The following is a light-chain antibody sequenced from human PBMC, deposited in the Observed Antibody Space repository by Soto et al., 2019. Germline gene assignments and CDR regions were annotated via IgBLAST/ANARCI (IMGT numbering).Light chain of an antibody. CDR1: QSVSSSY. CDR2: GAS. Sequence: EIVLTQSPGTLSLSPGERATLSCRASQSVSSSYLAWYQQKPGQAPRLLIYGASSRATGIPDRFSGSGSGTDFSLTISRLEPEDFAVYFCQHYDRTFGQGTKVDIK. J-gene: IGKJ1*01. V-gene: IGKV3-20*01. CDR3: QHYDRT.